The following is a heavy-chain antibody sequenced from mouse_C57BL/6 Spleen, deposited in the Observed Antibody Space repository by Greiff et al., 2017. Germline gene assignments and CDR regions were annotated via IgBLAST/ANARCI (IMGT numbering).Heavy chain of an antibody. V-gene: IGHV2-5*01. J-gene: IGHJ3*01. CDR3: AIYGSSFAY. CDR2: IWRGGST. Sequence: VKLMESGPGLVQPSQSLSITCTVSGFSLTSYGVHWVRQPPGKGLEWRGVIWRGGSTDYNAAFMSRLSITKDNSKSQVFFKMNSLQADDTAIYYCAIYGSSFAYWGQGTLVTVSA. CDR1: GFSLTSYG. D-gene: IGHD1-1*01.